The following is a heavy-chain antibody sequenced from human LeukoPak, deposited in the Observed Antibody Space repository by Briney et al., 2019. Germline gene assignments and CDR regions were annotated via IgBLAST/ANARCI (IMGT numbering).Heavy chain of an antibody. CDR1: GGSISSSNW. V-gene: IGHV4-4*02. Sequence: SETLSLTCAVSGGSISSSNWWSWVRQPPGKGLEWIGEIYHSGSTNYNPSLKSRVTISVDKSKNQLSLKLSSVTAADTAVYYCARVGVVRGVIIPFDYWGQGTLVTVSS. J-gene: IGHJ4*02. CDR3: ARVGVVRGVIIPFDY. CDR2: IYHSGST. D-gene: IGHD3-10*01.